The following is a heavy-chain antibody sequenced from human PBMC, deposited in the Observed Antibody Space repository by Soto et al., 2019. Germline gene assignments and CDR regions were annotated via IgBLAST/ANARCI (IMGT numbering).Heavy chain of an antibody. Sequence: QVQLQESGPGLVRPSHTRSLTCTVSGDSISRADYYWSWIRQTPGKGLEWIGHIFYSGTTYDNPSLKSRLTISVDTSKNHFSLRLTSVTAADTAVYYCARDLWVEPELYYYGMDVWGQGTTVTVSS. D-gene: IGHD1-1*01. CDR2: IFYSGTT. CDR1: GDSISRADYY. V-gene: IGHV4-30-4*01. J-gene: IGHJ6*02. CDR3: ARDLWVEPELYYYGMDV.